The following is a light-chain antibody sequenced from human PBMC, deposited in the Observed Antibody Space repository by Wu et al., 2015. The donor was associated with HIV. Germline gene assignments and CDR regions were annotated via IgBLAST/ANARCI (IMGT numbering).Light chain of an antibody. CDR2: GAS. CDR3: QHYGSSPFT. V-gene: IGKV3-20*01. J-gene: IGKJ3*01. Sequence: EIVLTQSPGSLSLSPGERATLSCRASQSVSSNNLAWYQQKPGQAPRLIIYGASNRATGIPDKFSGSGSGTDFTLTISRLEPKDFAVYYCQHYGSSPFTFGPGTKVDIK. CDR1: QSVSSNN.